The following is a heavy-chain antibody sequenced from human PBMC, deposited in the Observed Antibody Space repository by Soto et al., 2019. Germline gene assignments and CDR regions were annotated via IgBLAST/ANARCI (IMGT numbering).Heavy chain of an antibody. D-gene: IGHD2-2*01. V-gene: IGHV1-69*13. Sequence: ASVKVSCKASGGTFSSYAISWVRRAPGQGLEWMGGIIPIFGTANYAQKFQGRVTITADESTSTAYMELSSLRSEDTAVYYCARDPDIVVVPAAMDLSTDYYYGMDVWGQGTTVTVSS. CDR1: GGTFSSYA. J-gene: IGHJ6*02. CDR3: ARDPDIVVVPAAMDLSTDYYYGMDV. CDR2: IIPIFGTA.